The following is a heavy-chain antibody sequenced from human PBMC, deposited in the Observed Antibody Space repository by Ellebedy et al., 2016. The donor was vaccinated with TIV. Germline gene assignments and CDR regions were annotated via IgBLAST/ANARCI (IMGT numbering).Heavy chain of an antibody. D-gene: IGHD6-19*01. V-gene: IGHV3-15*01. Sequence: GESLKISCGASGFTFSNAWMSWVRQAPGKGLEWAGRIKSKTDGGIPDYPAVVKGRFTISRDDSKNTLYLEMNTLTTEDTAVYFCTTEGLYSSGWYGKMDYWGQGTLVTVSS. CDR2: IKSKTDGGIP. CDR3: TTEGLYSSGWYGKMDY. CDR1: GFTFSNAW. J-gene: IGHJ4*02.